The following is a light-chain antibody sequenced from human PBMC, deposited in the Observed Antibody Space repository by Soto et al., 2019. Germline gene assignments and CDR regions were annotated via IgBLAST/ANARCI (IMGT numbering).Light chain of an antibody. Sequence: QSALTQPASVSGSPGQSITISCIGTSSDVGGYNYVSWYQQHPGKAPKLMIYEVSNRPSGVSNRFSGSKSGNTASLTISGLQAEDEADYYCSSYTSSSTLWVFGGGTKLTVL. CDR1: SSDVGGYNY. J-gene: IGLJ3*02. CDR2: EVS. V-gene: IGLV2-14*01. CDR3: SSYTSSSTLWV.